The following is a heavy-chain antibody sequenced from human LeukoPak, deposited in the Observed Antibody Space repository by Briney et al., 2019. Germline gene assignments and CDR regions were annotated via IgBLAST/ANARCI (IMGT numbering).Heavy chain of an antibody. J-gene: IGHJ4*02. CDR2: VKYDGRET. Sequence: GGSLRLSCAASGFIFSNYGIHWVRQAPGKGLEWVANVKYDGRETQYVDSVKGRFTISRGNAKNSVFLQMNSLRAEDTAVYYCARYLNSGPEDFWGQGNLVTVSS. V-gene: IGHV3-7*01. CDR3: ARYLNSGPEDF. CDR1: GFIFSNYG. D-gene: IGHD1-26*01.